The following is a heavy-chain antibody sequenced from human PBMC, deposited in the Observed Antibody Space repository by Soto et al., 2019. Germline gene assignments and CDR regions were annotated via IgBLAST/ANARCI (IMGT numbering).Heavy chain of an antibody. D-gene: IGHD2-2*01. CDR2: TYYRSKWYN. CDR1: GDSVSSNSAA. J-gene: IGHJ6*02. Sequence: SQTLSLTCAISGDSVSSNSAAWNWIRQSPSRGLEWLGRTYYRSKWYNDYAVSVKSRITINPDTSKNQFSLQLNSVTPEDTAVYYWAREGFCRSNRRQWAYYYGMDVWGQGTTVTVSS. V-gene: IGHV6-1*01. CDR3: AREGFCRSNRRQWAYYYGMDV.